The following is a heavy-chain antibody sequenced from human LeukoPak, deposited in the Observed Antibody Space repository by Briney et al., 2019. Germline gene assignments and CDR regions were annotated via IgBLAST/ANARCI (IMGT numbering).Heavy chain of an antibody. V-gene: IGHV4-31*03. J-gene: IGHJ4*02. CDR3: ARELGITGTYYFDY. D-gene: IGHD1/OR15-1a*01. CDR2: IYYSGST. CDR1: GGSISSGGYY. Sequence: SQTLSLTCTVSGGSISSGGYYWSWIRQHPGNGLEWIEYIYYSGSTYYNPSLKSRVTISVDTSKNQFSLKLSSVTAADTAVYYCARELGITGTYYFDYWGQGTLVTVS.